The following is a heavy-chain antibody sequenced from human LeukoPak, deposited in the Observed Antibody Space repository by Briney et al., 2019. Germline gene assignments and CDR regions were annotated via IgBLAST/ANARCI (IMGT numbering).Heavy chain of an antibody. Sequence: ASVTVSPTASRYTFTSYVISWVRQAPPQGREWMGWINAYNGNTNYAQKLQGRVTMTTDTSTSTAYMELRSLRSDDTAVYYCARAYCYDSSGSLDYWGQGALVTVSS. V-gene: IGHV1-18*01. CDR3: ARAYCYDSSGSLDY. J-gene: IGHJ4*02. D-gene: IGHD3-22*01. CDR1: RYTFTSYV. CDR2: INAYNGNT.